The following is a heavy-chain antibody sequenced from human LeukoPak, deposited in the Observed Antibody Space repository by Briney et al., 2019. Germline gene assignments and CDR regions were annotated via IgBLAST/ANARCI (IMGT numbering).Heavy chain of an antibody. CDR1: GGSISSTNW. Sequence: SETLSVTCAVSGGSISSTNWWSWVRQPPGKGLEWIGEICHSGSTTYNPSLKSRVTISIDKSKNQFSLKLSSVAAADTAVYYCARELAWIDSSGYPDAFDIWGQGTMVTVSS. V-gene: IGHV4-4*02. CDR3: ARELAWIDSSGYPDAFDI. D-gene: IGHD3-22*01. CDR2: ICHSGST. J-gene: IGHJ3*02.